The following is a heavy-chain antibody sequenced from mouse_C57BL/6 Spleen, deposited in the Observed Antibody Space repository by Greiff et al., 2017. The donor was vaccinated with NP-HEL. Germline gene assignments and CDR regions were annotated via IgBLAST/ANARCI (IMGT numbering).Heavy chain of an antibody. CDR1: GYTFTSYL. V-gene: IGHV1-52*01. CDR3: ARRTVNYAMDY. Sequence: QVQLQQSGAELVRPGSSVKLSCKASGYTFTSYLMHWVKQRPIQGLEWIGNIDPSDSETHYNQKFKDKATLTVDKSSSTAYMQLSSLTSEDSAVYYCARRTVNYAMDYWGQGTSVTVSS. J-gene: IGHJ4*01. D-gene: IGHD1-1*01. CDR2: IDPSDSET.